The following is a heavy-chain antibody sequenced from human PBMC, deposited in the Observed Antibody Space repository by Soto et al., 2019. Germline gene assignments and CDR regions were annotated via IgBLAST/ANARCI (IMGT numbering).Heavy chain of an antibody. D-gene: IGHD6-6*01. Sequence: GGSLRLSCAASGFTFSSYGMHWVRQAPGKGLVWVSRINSDGSTTTYADSVKGRFTISRDNAKNTLYLQMSSLRVEDTAVYYCARPTYISSRLDFWGQGTPVTVSS. J-gene: IGHJ4*02. CDR2: INSDGSTT. CDR3: ARPTYISSRLDF. V-gene: IGHV3-74*01. CDR1: GFTFSSYG.